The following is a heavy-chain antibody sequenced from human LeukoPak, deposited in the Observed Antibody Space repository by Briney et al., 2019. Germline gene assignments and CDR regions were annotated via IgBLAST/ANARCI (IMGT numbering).Heavy chain of an antibody. D-gene: IGHD6-13*01. Sequence: SETLSLTCAVYGGSFSGYYWSWIRQPPGKGLEWIGEINHSGSTNYNPSLKSRVTISVDTSKNQFSLKLSSVTAADTAVYYCAGASAAAQGYWGQGTLVTVSP. V-gene: IGHV4-34*01. CDR1: GGSFSGYY. CDR3: AGASAAAQGY. J-gene: IGHJ4*02. CDR2: INHSGST.